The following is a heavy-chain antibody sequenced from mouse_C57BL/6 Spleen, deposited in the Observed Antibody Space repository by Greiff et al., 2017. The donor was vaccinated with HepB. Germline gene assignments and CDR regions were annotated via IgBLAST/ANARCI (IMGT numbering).Heavy chain of an antibody. J-gene: IGHJ2*01. CDR2: ISDGGSYT. Sequence: DVKLVESGGGLVKPGGSLKLSCAASGFTFSSYAMSWVRQTPEKRLEWVATISDGGSYTYYPATVKGRFTISRDNAKNNLYQQMSHLKSEDTAMYYCARAHYYGSSYYFDDWGQGTTLTVAS. CDR1: GFTFSSYA. CDR3: ARAHYYGSSYYFDD. D-gene: IGHD1-1*01. V-gene: IGHV5-4*03.